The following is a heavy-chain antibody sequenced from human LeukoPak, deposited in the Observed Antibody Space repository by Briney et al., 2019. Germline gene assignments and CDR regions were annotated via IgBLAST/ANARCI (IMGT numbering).Heavy chain of an antibody. J-gene: IGHJ6*03. CDR1: GGSISSGSYY. D-gene: IGHD6-19*01. V-gene: IGHV4-61*02. CDR3: AREAVVFTAFYYYYYMDV. Sequence: SETLFLTCTVSGGSISSGSYYWSWVRQPAGKGLEWIGRIYTSGSTNYNPSLKSRVTISVDTSKNQFSLKLSSVTAADTAVYYCAREAVVFTAFYYYYYMDVWGKGTTVTVSS. CDR2: IYTSGST.